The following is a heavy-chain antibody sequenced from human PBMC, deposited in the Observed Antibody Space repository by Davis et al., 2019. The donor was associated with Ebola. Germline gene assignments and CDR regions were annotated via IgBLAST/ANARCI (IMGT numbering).Heavy chain of an antibody. CDR3: ARDRGSPLRTRGHDY. Sequence: GGSLRLSCAASGFTFSSYSMNWVRQAPGKGLEWVSSISSSSSYIYYADSVKGRFTISRDNAKNSLDLQMNSLRAEDTAVYYCARDRGSPLRTRGHDYWGQGTLVTVSS. D-gene: IGHD3-16*01. V-gene: IGHV3-21*01. CDR2: ISSSSSYI. J-gene: IGHJ4*02. CDR1: GFTFSSYS.